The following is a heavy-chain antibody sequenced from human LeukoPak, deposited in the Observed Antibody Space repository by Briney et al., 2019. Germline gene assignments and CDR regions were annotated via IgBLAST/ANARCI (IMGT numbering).Heavy chain of an antibody. D-gene: IGHD3-16*01. CDR3: ARGPEYYDYVWGSYNNWFDP. CDR1: GYTFTSYY. CDR2: INPSGGST. J-gene: IGHJ5*02. V-gene: IGHV1-46*01. Sequence: ASVKVSCKASGYTFTSYYMHWVRQAPGQGLEWMGIINPSGGSTSYAQKFQGRVTMTRNTSISTAYMELSSLRSEDTAVYYCARGPEYYDYVWGSYNNWFDPWGQGTLVTVSS.